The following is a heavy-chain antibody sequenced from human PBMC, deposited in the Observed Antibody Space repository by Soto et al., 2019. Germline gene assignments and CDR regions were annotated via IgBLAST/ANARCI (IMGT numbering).Heavy chain of an antibody. CDR1: GFSLSTSGVG. D-gene: IGHD3-3*01. CDR3: AHQTYDFWSGYYSFDFDY. Sequence: GSGPTLVNPTQTLTLTCTFSGFSLSTSGVGVGWIRQPPGKALEWLALIYWDDDKRYSPSLKSRLTITKDTSKNQVVLTMTNMGPVDTATYYCAHQTYDFWSGYYSFDFDYWGQGTLVTVSS. CDR2: IYWDDDK. J-gene: IGHJ4*02. V-gene: IGHV2-5*02.